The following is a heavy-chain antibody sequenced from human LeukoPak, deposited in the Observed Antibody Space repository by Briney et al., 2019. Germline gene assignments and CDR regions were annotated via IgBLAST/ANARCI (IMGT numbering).Heavy chain of an antibody. CDR2: ISWNSGSI. V-gene: IGHV3-9*01. J-gene: IGHJ4*02. D-gene: IGHD1-1*01. Sequence: GRSLRLSCAASGFTFDDYAMHWVRQAPGKGLEWVSGISWNSGSIGYADSVKGRFTISRDNAKNSPYLQMNSLRAEDTAFYYCARLKINHGWKGGMDYWGQGTLVTVSS. CDR3: ARLKINHGWKGGMDY. CDR1: GFTFDDYA.